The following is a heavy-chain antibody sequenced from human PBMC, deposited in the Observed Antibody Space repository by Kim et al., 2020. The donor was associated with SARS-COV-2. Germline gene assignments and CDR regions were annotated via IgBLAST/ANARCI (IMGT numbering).Heavy chain of an antibody. CDR2: ITWDGSNA. Sequence: GGSLRLSCAASGFTFQAYSMHWVRQAPGRGLEWVSFITWDGSNAYYADSVKGRFTVSRDNTKNSLYLVMNSLRTEDTTFYYCVKVATSGWWFGFDYWGQG. J-gene: IGHJ4*02. D-gene: IGHD6-19*01. CDR1: GFTFQAYS. V-gene: IGHV3-43*01. CDR3: VKVATSGWWFGFDY.